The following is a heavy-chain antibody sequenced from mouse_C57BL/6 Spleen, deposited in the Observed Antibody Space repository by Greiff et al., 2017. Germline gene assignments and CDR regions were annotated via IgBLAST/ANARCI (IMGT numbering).Heavy chain of an antibody. CDR3: TGNYCSSYY. CDR1: GFTFSNYW. V-gene: IGHV6-3*01. J-gene: IGHJ2*01. Sequence: DVHLVESGGGLVQPGGSLKLSCVASGFTFSNYWMTWVRQSPEKRLEWVAQIRLKSDNYATPYAESVKWRFTISRDNSKSSVYLQMNNLRAEDTGMYYCTGNYCSSYYWGQGTTRTVSS. D-gene: IGHD1-1*01. CDR2: IRLKSDNYAT.